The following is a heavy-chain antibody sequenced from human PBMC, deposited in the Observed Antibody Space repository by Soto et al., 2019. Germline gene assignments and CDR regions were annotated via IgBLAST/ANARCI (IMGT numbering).Heavy chain of an antibody. J-gene: IGHJ4*02. CDR3: ARGGDDSSGLDY. CDR2: IYHSGST. D-gene: IGHD3-22*01. Sequence: PSETLSLTCAVSGGSISSGGYSWSWIRQPPGKGLEWIGYIYHSGSTYYNPSLKSRVTITVDRSKNQFSLKLSSVTAADTAVYYCARGGDDSSGLDYWGQGTLVTVSS. V-gene: IGHV4-30-2*01. CDR1: GGSISSGGYS.